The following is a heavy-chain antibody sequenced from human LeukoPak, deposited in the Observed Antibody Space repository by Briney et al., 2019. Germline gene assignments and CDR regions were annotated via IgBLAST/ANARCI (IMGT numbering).Heavy chain of an antibody. D-gene: IGHD3-10*01. Sequence: GGSLRLSCAASGFTFSSYAMSWVRQAPGKGLEWVAVISYDVGVKYHADSVKGRFTISRDSSSKTVYLQMNSLRTEDTAVYYCVREGYYHSGSLPTFYFDYWGQGTLVTVSS. J-gene: IGHJ4*02. CDR2: ISYDVGVK. CDR3: VREGYYHSGSLPTFYFDY. V-gene: IGHV3-30-3*01. CDR1: GFTFSSYA.